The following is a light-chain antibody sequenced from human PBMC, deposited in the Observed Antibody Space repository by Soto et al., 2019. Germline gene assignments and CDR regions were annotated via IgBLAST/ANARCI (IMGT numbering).Light chain of an antibody. CDR1: HIINSW. Sequence: IVPIPCRASHIINSWLAWYQPKPGKAPKLLIYKASSLHSEVPSRFSGSGSGTEFTLTISSLQPDDFATYYYHQYNTKPVIFGGGTKVDI. CDR2: KAS. J-gene: IGKJ4*01. CDR3: HQYNTKPVI. V-gene: IGKV1-5*03.